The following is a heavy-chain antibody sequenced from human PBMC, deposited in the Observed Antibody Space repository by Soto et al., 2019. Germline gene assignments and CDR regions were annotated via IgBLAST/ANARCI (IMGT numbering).Heavy chain of an antibody. V-gene: IGHV4-34*01. CDR1: GGSFSGYY. Sequence: SETLSLTCTVSGGSFSGYYWSWIRQPPGKGLEWIGEINHSGSTNYNPSPKSRVTISVDTSKNQFSLKLSSVTAADTAVYYCARDKAYYDILTGYPKPEYYFDYWGQGTLVTVSS. J-gene: IGHJ4*02. CDR2: INHSGST. D-gene: IGHD3-9*01. CDR3: ARDKAYYDILTGYPKPEYYFDY.